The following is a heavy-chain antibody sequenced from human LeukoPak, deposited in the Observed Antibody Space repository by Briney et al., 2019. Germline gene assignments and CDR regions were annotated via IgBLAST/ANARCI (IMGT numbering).Heavy chain of an antibody. CDR3: ARDSGLNYCYMDV. CDR1: GFTFSSYA. Sequence: GRSLRLSCAASGFTFSSYAMHWVRQAPGKGLEWVAVISYDGSNKYYADSVKGRFTISRDNSKNTLYLQMNSLRAEDTAVYYCARDSGLNYCYMDVWGKGTTVTVSS. V-gene: IGHV3-30-3*01. J-gene: IGHJ6*03. D-gene: IGHD3-10*01. CDR2: ISYDGSNK.